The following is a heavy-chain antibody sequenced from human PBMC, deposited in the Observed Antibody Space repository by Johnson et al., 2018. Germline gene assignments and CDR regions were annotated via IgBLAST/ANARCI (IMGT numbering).Heavy chain of an antibody. D-gene: IGHD3-10*01. J-gene: IGHJ5*02. CDR2: VIPRSGTT. CDR1: GYTFTSYD. V-gene: IGHV1-8*01. Sequence: QVQLVQSGAEVKKPGASVKVSCKTSGYTFTSYDINWVRQASGQGLEWMGWVIPRSGTTAYAQKLQGRVTMTWNTSISTAYMELSGLTSEDTAVYYCARGGWWFDHWGQGTLVTVSS. CDR3: ARGGWWFDH.